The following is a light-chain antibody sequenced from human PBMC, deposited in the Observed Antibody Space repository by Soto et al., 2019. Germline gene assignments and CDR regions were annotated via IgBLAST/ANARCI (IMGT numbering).Light chain of an antibody. Sequence: EIVLTQSPGTLSLSPGERATLSCRASQSVSSSYLAWYQQKPGQAPRLLIYGASSRATGIPDRFSGSGSGTDFTLTISRLEPEHVALYYCQQYGSAPPRITFGQGTRLEIK. CDR3: QQYGSAPPRIT. CDR1: QSVSSSY. CDR2: GAS. J-gene: IGKJ5*01. V-gene: IGKV3-20*01.